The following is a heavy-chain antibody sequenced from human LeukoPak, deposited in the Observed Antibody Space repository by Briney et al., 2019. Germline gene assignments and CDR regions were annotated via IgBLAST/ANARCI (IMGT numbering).Heavy chain of an antibody. D-gene: IGHD3-22*01. J-gene: IGHJ4*02. CDR2: IIPIFGTA. CDR3: ASGGDYYDSSGYYYFY. V-gene: IGHV1-69*13. CDR1: GGTFSSYA. Sequence: SVKVSCKASGGTFSSYAISWVRQAPGQGLEWMGGIIPIFGTANYAQKFQGRVTITADGSTSTAYMELSSLRSEDTAVYYCASGGDYYDSSGYYYFYWGQGTLVTVSS.